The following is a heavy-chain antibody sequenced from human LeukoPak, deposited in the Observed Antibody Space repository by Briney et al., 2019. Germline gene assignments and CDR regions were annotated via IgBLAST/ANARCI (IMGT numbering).Heavy chain of an antibody. CDR3: ARGVLRYFDCLLPSYFDY. Sequence: SETLSLTCAVYGGSFSGYYWSWIRQPPGKGLEWIGEINHSGSTNYNPSLKSRVTISVDTSKNQFSLKLSSVTAADPAVYYCARGVLRYFDCLLPSYFDYWGQETLVTVSS. V-gene: IGHV4-34*01. CDR1: GGSFSGYY. J-gene: IGHJ4*02. D-gene: IGHD3-9*01. CDR2: INHSGST.